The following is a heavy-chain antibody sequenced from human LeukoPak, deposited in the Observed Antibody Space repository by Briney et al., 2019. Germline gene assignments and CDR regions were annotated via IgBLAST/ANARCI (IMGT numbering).Heavy chain of an antibody. Sequence: ASVKVSCKASGYTFTGYYMRWVRQDPGQGLEWMGRINPNSGGTNYAQKFQGRVTMTRDTSISTAYMELSRLRSDDTAVYYCARTTPYVRVPYYYYGMDVWGQGTTVTVSS. CDR3: ARTTPYVRVPYYYYGMDV. CDR2: INPNSGGT. CDR1: GYTFTGYY. D-gene: IGHD1-14*01. J-gene: IGHJ6*02. V-gene: IGHV1-2*06.